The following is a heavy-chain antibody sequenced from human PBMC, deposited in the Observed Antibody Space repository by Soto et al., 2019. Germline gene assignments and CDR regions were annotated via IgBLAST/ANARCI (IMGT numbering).Heavy chain of an antibody. J-gene: IGHJ4*02. CDR2: INHSGST. CDR1: GGSFSGYY. CDR3: ARGEHDYGGNLDY. V-gene: IGHV4-34*01. D-gene: IGHD4-17*01. Sequence: QVQLQQWGAGLLKPSETLSLTCAVYGGSFSGYYWCWIRQPPGKGLEWMGEINHSGSTNYNPSLKSRVTISVDTSKNHFSLKLSSVTAADTAVYYCARGEHDYGGNLDYWGQGTLVTVSS.